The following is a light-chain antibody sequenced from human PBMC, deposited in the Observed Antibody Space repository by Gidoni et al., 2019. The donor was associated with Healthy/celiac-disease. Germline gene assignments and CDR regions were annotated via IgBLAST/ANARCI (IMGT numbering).Light chain of an antibody. CDR3: QQYGSSPRALT. CDR1: QSVSSSY. J-gene: IGKJ4*01. V-gene: IGKV3-20*01. Sequence: EIVLPQSPGTLSLSQGERATLSCRASQSVSSSYLAWYQQKPGQAPRPLIYGASSRATGIPDRFSGSGSGTDFTLTISRLEPEDFAVYYCQQYGSSPRALTFGGGTKVEIK. CDR2: GAS.